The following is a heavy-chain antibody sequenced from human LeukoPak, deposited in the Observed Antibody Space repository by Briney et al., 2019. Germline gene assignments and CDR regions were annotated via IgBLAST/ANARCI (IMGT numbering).Heavy chain of an antibody. J-gene: IGHJ5*02. CDR2: IIPILGTA. D-gene: IGHD1-1*01. Sequence: SVKVSCKAAGGTFSSYAISWVRQAPGQGLEWMGRIIPILGTANYAQKFQGRVTITTDESTSTAYMELSSLRSEDTAVYYCARDPHLTVGTVTTTGDEYTWGQGTLVTVSS. CDR1: GGTFSSYA. V-gene: IGHV1-69*11. CDR3: ARDPHLTVGTVTTTGDEYT.